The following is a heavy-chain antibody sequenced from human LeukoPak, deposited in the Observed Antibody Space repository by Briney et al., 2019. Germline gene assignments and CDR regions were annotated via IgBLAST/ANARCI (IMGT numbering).Heavy chain of an antibody. CDR3: ARDRDDYGDSYRWFDP. D-gene: IGHD4-17*01. Sequence: SVKVSCKASGGTFSSYAISWVRQAPGQGLEWMGGIIPIFGTANYAQKFQGRVTITADESTSTAYMELSNLRSEDTAVYYCARDRDDYGDSYRWFDPWGQGTLVTVSS. CDR1: GGTFSSYA. CDR2: IIPIFGTA. V-gene: IGHV1-69*13. J-gene: IGHJ5*02.